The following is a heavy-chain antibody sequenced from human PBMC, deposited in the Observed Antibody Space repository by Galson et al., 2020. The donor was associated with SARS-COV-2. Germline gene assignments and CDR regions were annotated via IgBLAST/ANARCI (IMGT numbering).Heavy chain of an antibody. CDR1: GGSISSYY. CDR3: ARKFWPRGPVYY. CDR2: IYYSGST. Sequence: SETLSLTCTVSGGSISSYYWSWIRQPPGKGLEWIGYIYYSGSTNYNPSLKSRVTISVDTSKNQFSLKLSSVTAADTAVYYCARKFWPRGPVYYGGQGTLLAVSS. D-gene: IGHD3-3*01. J-gene: IGHJ4*02. V-gene: IGHV4-59*13.